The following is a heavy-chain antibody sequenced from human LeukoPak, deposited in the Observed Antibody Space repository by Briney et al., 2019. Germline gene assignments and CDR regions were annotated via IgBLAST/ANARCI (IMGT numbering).Heavy chain of an antibody. Sequence: GGSLRLSCAASGFTFSSYSMNWVRQAPGKGLEWVSSISSSSSYIYYADSVKGRFTISRDNAKNSLYLQMNSLRAEDTAMYYCARYFNSNGYSSLRGDYWGQGTLVTVSS. CDR2: ISSSSSYI. D-gene: IGHD3-22*01. CDR1: GFTFSSYS. CDR3: ARYFNSNGYSSLRGDY. J-gene: IGHJ4*02. V-gene: IGHV3-21*01.